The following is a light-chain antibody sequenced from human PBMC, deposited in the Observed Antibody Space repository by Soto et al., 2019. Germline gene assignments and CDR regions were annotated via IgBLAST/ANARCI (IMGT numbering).Light chain of an antibody. Sequence: DIVMTQSPLSLPVTPGEPASISCRSSQSLLHSNGYNYLDWYLQKQGQSPQLLIYLTYNRASGVPDRFSGSGSGTDFTLKISRVESEDVGVYYFMQALQTPWTFGQGTKVEIK. CDR3: MQALQTPWT. CDR1: QSLLHSNGYNY. V-gene: IGKV2-28*01. CDR2: LTY. J-gene: IGKJ1*01.